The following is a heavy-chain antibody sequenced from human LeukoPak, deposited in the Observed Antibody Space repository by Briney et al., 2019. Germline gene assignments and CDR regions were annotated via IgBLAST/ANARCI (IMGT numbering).Heavy chain of an antibody. Sequence: PSETLSLTCTVSGGSISSYYWSWIRQPPGKGLEWIGYIYTSGSTNYNPSLKSRDTISVDTSKNQFSLKLSSVTAADTAVYYSARHDRRPWFDPWGQGTLVTVSS. CDR1: GGSISSYY. CDR3: ARHDRRPWFDP. D-gene: IGHD6-6*01. V-gene: IGHV4-4*09. J-gene: IGHJ5*02. CDR2: IYTSGST.